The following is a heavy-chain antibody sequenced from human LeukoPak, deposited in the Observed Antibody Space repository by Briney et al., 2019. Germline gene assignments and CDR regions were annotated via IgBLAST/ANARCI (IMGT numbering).Heavy chain of an antibody. J-gene: IGHJ4*02. CDR3: ARDPRIVGANFDY. CDR2: INPNSGGT. CDR1: GYTFTGYY. D-gene: IGHD1-26*01. Sequence: ASVKVSCKASGYTFTGYYTHWVRQAPGQGLEWMGWINPNSGGTNYAQKFQGRVTMTRDTSISTAYMELSRLRSDDTAVYYCARDPRIVGANFDYWGQGTLVTVSS. V-gene: IGHV1-2*02.